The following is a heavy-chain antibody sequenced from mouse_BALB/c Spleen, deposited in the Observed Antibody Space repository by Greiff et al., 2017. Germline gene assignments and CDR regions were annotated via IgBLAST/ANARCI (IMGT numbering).Heavy chain of an antibody. Sequence: EVQVVESGGGLVQPGGSRKLSCAASGFTFSSFGMHWVRQAPEKGLEWVAYISSGSSTIYYADTVKGRFTISRDNPKNTLFLQMTSLRSEDTAMYYCARGKDYYGSSIYAMDYWGQGTSVTVSS. D-gene: IGHD1-1*01. CDR1: GFTFSSFG. V-gene: IGHV5-17*02. CDR3: ARGKDYYGSSIYAMDY. CDR2: ISSGSSTI. J-gene: IGHJ4*01.